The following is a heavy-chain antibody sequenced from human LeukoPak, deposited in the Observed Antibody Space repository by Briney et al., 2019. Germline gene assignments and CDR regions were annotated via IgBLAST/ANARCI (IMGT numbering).Heavy chain of an antibody. Sequence: ASVKVSCKASGYTFTSHGISWVRQAPGQGLEWMGWISAYNGNTNYAQKLQGRVTMTTDTSTSTAYMELRSLRSDDTAVYYCARVPRIDYYDSSGYTWYLDYWGQGTLVTVSS. CDR2: ISAYNGNT. J-gene: IGHJ4*02. CDR3: ARVPRIDYYDSSGYTWYLDY. V-gene: IGHV1-18*01. CDR1: GYTFTSHG. D-gene: IGHD3-22*01.